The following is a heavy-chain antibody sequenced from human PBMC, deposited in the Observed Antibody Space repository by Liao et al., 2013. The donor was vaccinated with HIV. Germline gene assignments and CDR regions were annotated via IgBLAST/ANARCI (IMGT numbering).Heavy chain of an antibody. Sequence: QVQLQESGPGLVKPSETLSLTCTVSGGSISSYFWSWIRQPAGKGLEWIGRIYSSGSTNYNPSLKSRVTISIDTSKSQFSLKLSSVTTADTAVYYCARDSRDGYNYFDFWGQGTLVTVSS. CDR3: ARDSRDGYNYFDF. D-gene: IGHD5-24*01. CDR2: IYSSGST. CDR1: GGSISSYF. J-gene: IGHJ4*02. V-gene: IGHV4-4*07.